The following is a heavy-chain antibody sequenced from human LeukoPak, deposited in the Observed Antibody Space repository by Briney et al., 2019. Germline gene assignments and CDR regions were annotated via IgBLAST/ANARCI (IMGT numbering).Heavy chain of an antibody. CDR3: ARDSGPRGPYDSSGYDYWYFDL. CDR1: GVSISTGTYY. Sequence: SETLSLTCSVSGVSISTGTYYWNWIRQPAGKELEWIGRLDASGSTDYSPSLKSRVTISGDTSKNQFSLNLSSVTAADTAVYYCARDSGPRGPYDSSGYDYWYFDLWGHGTLVTVSS. V-gene: IGHV4-61*02. J-gene: IGHJ2*01. D-gene: IGHD3-22*01. CDR2: LDASGST.